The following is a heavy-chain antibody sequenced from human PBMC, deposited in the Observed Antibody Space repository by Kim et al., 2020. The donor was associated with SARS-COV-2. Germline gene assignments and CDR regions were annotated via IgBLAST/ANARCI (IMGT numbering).Heavy chain of an antibody. CDR3: ARGAAGVSYHTY. CDR1: GYTFSSFA. Sequence: ASVKVSCKASGYTFSSFAIHWVRQAPGQSPEWMGWINAGNGNTEYSQKFQDRVTIARETSATTAYMELRSLTSEDTAVYYCARGAAGVSYHTYWGHGTLV. V-gene: IGHV1-3*01. J-gene: IGHJ4*01. D-gene: IGHD3-10*01. CDR2: INAGNGNT.